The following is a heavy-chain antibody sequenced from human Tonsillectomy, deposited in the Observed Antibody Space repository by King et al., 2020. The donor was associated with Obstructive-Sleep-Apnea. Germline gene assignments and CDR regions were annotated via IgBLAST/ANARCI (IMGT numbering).Heavy chain of an antibody. Sequence: QLVQSGAEVKKSGESLKISCKGSGYIFTSYWIAWVRQKPGKGLEWMGIIYPGDSDTRYSPSFQGQVTISADKSISTAYLQWSSLRASDTAMYYCATPSGRGTRTMSFVGFDIWGQGTMVTVSS. V-gene: IGHV5-51*01. CDR1: GYIFTSYW. CDR2: IYPGDSDT. D-gene: IGHD1-7*01. J-gene: IGHJ3*02. CDR3: ATPSGRGTRTMSFVGFDI.